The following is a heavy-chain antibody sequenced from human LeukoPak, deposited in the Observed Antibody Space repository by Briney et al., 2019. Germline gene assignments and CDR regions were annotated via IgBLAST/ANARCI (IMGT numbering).Heavy chain of an antibody. J-gene: IGHJ1*01. V-gene: IGHV4-34*01. Sequence: SETLSLTCAVYGVSFSGYYWSWIRQPPGKGLEWIGEINHSGSTNYNPSLKSRVTISVDTSKNQFSLKLSSVTAADTAVHYCARPRIVGAPGYFQHWGQGTLVTVSS. D-gene: IGHD1-26*01. CDR3: ARPRIVGAPGYFQH. CDR1: GVSFSGYY. CDR2: INHSGST.